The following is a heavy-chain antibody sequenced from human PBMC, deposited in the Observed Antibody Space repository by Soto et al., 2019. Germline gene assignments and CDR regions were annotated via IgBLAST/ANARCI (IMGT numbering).Heavy chain of an antibody. J-gene: IGHJ3*02. Sequence: GGCLRLSCAASGFTFDDYAMHWVWQAQGKGLEGVSGISWNSGSIGYADSVKGRFTISRDNAKNSLYLQMNSLRAEDTALYYCAVLRFLEWLRAEDAFDIWGQGTMVTVSS. CDR2: ISWNSGSI. CDR1: GFTFDDYA. V-gene: IGHV3-9*01. D-gene: IGHD3-3*01. CDR3: AVLRFLEWLRAEDAFDI.